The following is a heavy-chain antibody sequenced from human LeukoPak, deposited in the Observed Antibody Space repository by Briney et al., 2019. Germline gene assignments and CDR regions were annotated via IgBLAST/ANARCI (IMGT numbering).Heavy chain of an antibody. CDR3: ARRGCNGGSCYGH. D-gene: IGHD2-15*01. CDR1: GYSFTSYW. Sequence: GESLKISCKVSGYSFTSYWIGWVRQMPAQGLEWMAIIYAYNSDTTYSPSFQGQVTISADKSISTAYLQWSSLEASDTAMYYCARRGCNGGSCYGHWGQGTLVTVSS. V-gene: IGHV5-51*01. CDR2: IYAYNSDT. J-gene: IGHJ4*02.